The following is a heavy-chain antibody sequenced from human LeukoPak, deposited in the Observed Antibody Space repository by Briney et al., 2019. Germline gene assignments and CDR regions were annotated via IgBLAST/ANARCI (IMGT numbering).Heavy chain of an antibody. D-gene: IGHD2-2*01. J-gene: IGHJ4*02. CDR1: GCTFTSYG. Sequence: ASVKVSCKASGCTFTSYGISWVRQAPGQGLEWMGWISAYNGNTNYAQKFQGRVTMTTDTSTSTAYMELRSLRSDDTAVYYCAREQYQLLCLDYWGQGTLVTVSS. CDR3: AREQYQLLCLDY. CDR2: ISAYNGNT. V-gene: IGHV1-18*01.